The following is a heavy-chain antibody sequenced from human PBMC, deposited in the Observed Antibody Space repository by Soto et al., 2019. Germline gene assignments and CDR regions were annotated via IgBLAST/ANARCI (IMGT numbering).Heavy chain of an antibody. CDR3: ARARMHYYYDSSGHSYFDY. CDR2: IIPIFGTA. D-gene: IGHD3-22*01. V-gene: IGHV1-69*13. Sequence: SVKGCCKASGGTFSSYAISWVRQAPGQGLEWMGGIIPIFGTANYAQKFQGRVTITADESTSTAYMELRSLRSEDTAVYYCARARMHYYYDSSGHSYFDYWGQGTLVTVSS. CDR1: GGTFSSYA. J-gene: IGHJ4*02.